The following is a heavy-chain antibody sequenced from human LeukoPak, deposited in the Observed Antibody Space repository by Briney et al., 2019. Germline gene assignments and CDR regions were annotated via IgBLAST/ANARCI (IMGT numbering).Heavy chain of an antibody. V-gene: IGHV3-23*01. CDR1: GFTFSSYA. D-gene: IGHD3-22*01. J-gene: IGHJ4*02. Sequence: PGGSLRLSCAASGFTFSSYAMSWVRQAPGKGLEWVSAISGSGGSTYYADSVKGRFTISRDNSKNTLYLQMNSLRAEDTAVYYCARDYREYDSSGYYVSDYWGQGTLVTVSS. CDR2: ISGSGGST. CDR3: ARDYREYDSSGYYVSDY.